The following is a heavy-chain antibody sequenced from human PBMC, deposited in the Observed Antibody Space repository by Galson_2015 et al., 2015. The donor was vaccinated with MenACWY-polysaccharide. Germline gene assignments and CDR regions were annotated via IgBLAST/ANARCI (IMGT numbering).Heavy chain of an antibody. CDR1: GFTFNSYC. V-gene: IGHV3-74*01. D-gene: IGHD5-18*01. Sequence: SLRLSCAASGFTFNSYCMHWVRQAPGEGLEWVSRISTDGGSTSYADSMKGRFTISRDNAKNTLYLQMNSLRADDTAVYYCARNELGRGVETSTSRKNDAIDIWGQGTMVTVSS. CDR3: ARNELGRGVETSTSRKNDAIDI. CDR2: ISTDGGST. J-gene: IGHJ3*02.